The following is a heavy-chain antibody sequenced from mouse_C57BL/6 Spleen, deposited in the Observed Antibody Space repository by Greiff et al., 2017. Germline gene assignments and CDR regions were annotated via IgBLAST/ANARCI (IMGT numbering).Heavy chain of an antibody. D-gene: IGHD1-1*01. CDR2: IDPEDGET. V-gene: IGHV14-2*01. J-gene: IGHJ2*01. CDR3: ARLGSSPFDY. Sequence: EVMLVESGAELVKPGASVKLSCTASGFNIKDYYMHWVKQRTEQGLEWIGRIDPEDGETKYAQKFQGRATITADTSSNTAYLQLSSLTSEATAVFYCARLGSSPFDYWGQGTTLTVSS. CDR1: GFNIKDYY.